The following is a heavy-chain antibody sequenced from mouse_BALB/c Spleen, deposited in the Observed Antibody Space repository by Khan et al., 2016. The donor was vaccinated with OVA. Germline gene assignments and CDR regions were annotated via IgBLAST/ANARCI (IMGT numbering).Heavy chain of an antibody. CDR2: ISYSGST. CDR3: ARSIMEN. CDR1: GYSITSDYA. V-gene: IGHV3-2*02. Sequence: EVELVESGPGLVKPSQSLSLTCTVTGYSITSDYAWNWIRQFPGNKLEWMGYISYSGSTSYNPSLKSRISITRDTSKNQFFLQLNSVTTEDTATYYCARSIMENWGKGTTLTVSS. J-gene: IGHJ2*01.